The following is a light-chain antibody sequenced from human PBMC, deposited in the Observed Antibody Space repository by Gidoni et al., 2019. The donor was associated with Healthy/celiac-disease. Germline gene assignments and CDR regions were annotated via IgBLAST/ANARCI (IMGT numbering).Light chain of an antibody. J-gene: IGKJ2*01. Sequence: DDVMTQSTLSLLVTLGQPAAISCRTIQSLVYSDGHTYLNWFQQRPDQSPRRLIYKVSNQDSRVPDRFSGSESGTDFTLKISRVEAEDVGVYYCMQGTHWPPMYTFXXXTKLEIK. V-gene: IGKV2-30*01. CDR3: MQGTHWPPMYT. CDR2: KVS. CDR1: QSLVYSDGHTY.